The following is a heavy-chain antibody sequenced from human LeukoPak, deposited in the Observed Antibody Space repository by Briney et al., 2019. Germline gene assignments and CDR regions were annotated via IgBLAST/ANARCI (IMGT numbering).Heavy chain of an antibody. CDR3: ARASHDSSGYYQLDY. J-gene: IGHJ4*02. D-gene: IGHD3-22*01. CDR1: GYAISSGYY. V-gene: IGHV4-38-2*02. CDR2: IYHSGST. Sequence: SETLSLTCTVSGYAISSGYYWGWIRQPPGKGLEWIGSIYHSGSTYYNPSLKNRVTISVDTSKNQFSLKLSSVTAADTAVYYCARASHDSSGYYQLDYWGQGTLVTVSS.